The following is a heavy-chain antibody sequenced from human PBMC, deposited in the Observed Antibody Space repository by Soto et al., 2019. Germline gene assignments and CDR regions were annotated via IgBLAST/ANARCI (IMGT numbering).Heavy chain of an antibody. V-gene: IGHV3-23*01. CDR2: ISGSGGST. CDR3: AKPHDFWSGYYTGRGDY. J-gene: IGHJ4*02. Sequence: PGGSLRLSCAASGFTFSSYAMSWVRQAPGKGLEWVSAISGSGGSTYYADSVKGRFTISRDNSKNTLYLQMNSLRAEDTAVYYCAKPHDFWSGYYTGRGDYWGQGTLVTVSS. D-gene: IGHD3-3*01. CDR1: GFTFSSYA.